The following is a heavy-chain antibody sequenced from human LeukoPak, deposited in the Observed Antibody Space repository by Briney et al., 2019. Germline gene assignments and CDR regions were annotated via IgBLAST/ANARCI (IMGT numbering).Heavy chain of an antibody. CDR2: IIPIFGTA. Sequence: GASVKVSCKASGGTFSSYAISWVRQAPGQGLEWMGGIIPIFGTANYAQKFQGRVTITTDESTSTAYMELSSLRPEDTAVYYCARGFWSGPIGAFDIWGQGTMVTVSS. CDR1: GGTFSSYA. V-gene: IGHV1-69*05. J-gene: IGHJ3*02. D-gene: IGHD3-3*01. CDR3: ARGFWSGPIGAFDI.